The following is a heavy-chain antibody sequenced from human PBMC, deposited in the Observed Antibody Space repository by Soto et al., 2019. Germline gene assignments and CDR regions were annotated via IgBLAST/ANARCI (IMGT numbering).Heavy chain of an antibody. J-gene: IGHJ4*02. CDR2: ISGSGGST. CDR3: ANDGFYDSSGIFDY. D-gene: IGHD3-22*01. CDR1: GFTFSSYA. V-gene: IGHV3-23*01. Sequence: GGSLRLSCEASGFTFSSYAMSWVRQAPGKGLEWVSAISGSGGSTYYADSAKGRFTISRDNSKNTLYLQMNSLSAEDTAVYFCANDGFYDSSGIFDYWGQGTLVTVSS.